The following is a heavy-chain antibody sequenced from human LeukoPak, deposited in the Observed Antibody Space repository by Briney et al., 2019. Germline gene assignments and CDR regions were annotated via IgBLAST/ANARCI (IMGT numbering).Heavy chain of an antibody. CDR2: IYYSGST. CDR3: ARVNVRRFGDKGYLDY. CDR1: GGSISSSSYY. V-gene: IGHV4-39*01. J-gene: IGHJ4*02. D-gene: IGHD3-10*01. Sequence: SETLSLTCTVSGGSISSSSYYWGWIRQPPGKGLEWIGSIYYSGSTYYNPSLKSRVTISVDTSKNQFSLKLSSVTAADTAVYYCARVNVRRFGDKGYLDYWGQGTLVTVSS.